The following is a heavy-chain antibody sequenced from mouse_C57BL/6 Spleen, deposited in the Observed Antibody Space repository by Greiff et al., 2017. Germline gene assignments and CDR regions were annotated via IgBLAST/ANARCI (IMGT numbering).Heavy chain of an antibody. Sequence: EVQLVESGGGLVQPGGSLKLSCAASGFNFSDYGMAWVRQAPRKGPEWVAFISNLAYSIYYADTVTGRFTISRENAKNTLYLEMSSLRSEDTAMYYCARSYYDYDGWFAYWGQGTLVTVSA. J-gene: IGHJ3*01. CDR1: GFNFSDYG. CDR2: ISNLAYSI. D-gene: IGHD2-4*01. CDR3: ARSYYDYDGWFAY. V-gene: IGHV5-15*01.